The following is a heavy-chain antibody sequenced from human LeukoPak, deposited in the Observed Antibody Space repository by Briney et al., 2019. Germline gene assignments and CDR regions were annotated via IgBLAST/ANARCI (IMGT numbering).Heavy chain of an antibody. CDR2: ISAYNGNT. J-gene: IGHJ2*01. V-gene: IGHV1-18*01. CDR1: GYTFTSYG. D-gene: IGHD5-18*01. Sequence: ASVKVSCKASGYTFTSYGISWVRQAPGQGLEWMGWISAYNGNTNYAQKLRGRVTMTTDTSTSTAYMELRSLRSDDTAVYYCARDQGYSYGYGDWYFDLWGRGTLVTVSS. CDR3: ARDQGYSYGYGDWYFDL.